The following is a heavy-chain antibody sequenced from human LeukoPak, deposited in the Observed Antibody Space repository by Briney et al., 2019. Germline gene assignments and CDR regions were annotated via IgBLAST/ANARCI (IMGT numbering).Heavy chain of an antibody. V-gene: IGHV3-48*04. CDR3: ARDFRGYSYGYNY. Sequence: PGGPLRLSCAASGFTFSSYSMNWVRQAPGKGLEWVSYISSSSSTIYYADSVKGRFTISRDNAKNSLYLQMNSLGAEDTAVYYCARDFRGYSYGYNYWGQGTLVTVSS. CDR1: GFTFSSYS. D-gene: IGHD5-18*01. CDR2: ISSSSSTI. J-gene: IGHJ4*02.